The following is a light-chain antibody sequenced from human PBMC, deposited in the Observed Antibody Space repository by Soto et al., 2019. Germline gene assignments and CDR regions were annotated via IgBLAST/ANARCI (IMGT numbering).Light chain of an antibody. CDR3: QTWGTGFRV. Sequence: QSVLTQSPSASASLGASVKLTCTLSSGHSSYTIAWHQQQPEKGPRYLMKLNSDGSHRKGDGIPDRFSGSSSGAERYLTISSLQSEDEADYYCQTWGTGFRVFGGGTKLTFL. J-gene: IGLJ3*02. V-gene: IGLV4-69*01. CDR2: LNSDGSH. CDR1: SGHSSYT.